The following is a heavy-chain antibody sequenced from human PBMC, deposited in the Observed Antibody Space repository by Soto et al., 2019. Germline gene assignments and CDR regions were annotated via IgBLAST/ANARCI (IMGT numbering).Heavy chain of an antibody. CDR1: GFTFDDCA. J-gene: IGHJ5*02. CDR2: LSWNSGSI. D-gene: IGHD3-9*01. Sequence: LRLSCAASGFTFDDCAMHWVRQAPGKGLEWVSGLSWNSGSIGYGDSVKGRFTISRDNAKNSLYLQMNSLRDEDTALYFCAKSLTGTLRGPIDRWGQGTLVTVSS. CDR3: AKSLTGTLRGPIDR. V-gene: IGHV3-9*01.